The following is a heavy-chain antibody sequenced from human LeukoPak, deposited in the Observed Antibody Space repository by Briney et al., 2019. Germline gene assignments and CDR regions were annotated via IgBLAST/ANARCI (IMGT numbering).Heavy chain of an antibody. CDR1: GFTFSSYS. CDR2: ISSSSSYI. CDR3: ARGPFSARGYSYGEHDY. V-gene: IGHV3-21*01. Sequence: GGSQRLSCAASGFTFSSYSMNWVRQAPGKGLEWVSSISSSSSYIYYAVSVKGRFTISRDNAKNSLYLQMNSLRAEDTAVYYCARGPFSARGYSYGEHDYWGQGTLVTVSS. D-gene: IGHD5-18*01. J-gene: IGHJ4*02.